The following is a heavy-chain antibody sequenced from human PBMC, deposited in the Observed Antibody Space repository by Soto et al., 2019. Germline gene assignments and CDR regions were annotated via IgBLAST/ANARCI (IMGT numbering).Heavy chain of an antibody. CDR1: GGSFRGLY. Sequence: PSETLPLTCALYGGSFRGLYWSWLRQPPGEVLEWIGEINHSGSTNYNPSLKSRVTISVDTSKNQFSLKLSSVTAADTAVYYCARGRMVRGVIIRSYNYYYYGMDVWGQGTTVT. J-gene: IGHJ6*02. D-gene: IGHD3-10*01. V-gene: IGHV4-34*01. CDR3: ARGRMVRGVIIRSYNYYYYGMDV. CDR2: INHSGST.